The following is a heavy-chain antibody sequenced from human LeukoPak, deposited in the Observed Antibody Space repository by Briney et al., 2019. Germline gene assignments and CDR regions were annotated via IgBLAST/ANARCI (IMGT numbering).Heavy chain of an antibody. CDR1: GGSISSYY. CDR3: ARSGSTVTPLQH. J-gene: IGHJ1*01. V-gene: IGHV4-59*01. CDR2: IYYSGST. Sequence: SETLSLTCTVSGGSISSYYWSWIRQPPGKGLEWIGYIYYSGSTNYNPSLKSRVAISVDTSKNQFSLKLSSVTAADTAVYYCARSGSTVTPLQHWGQGTLVTVSS. D-gene: IGHD4-17*01.